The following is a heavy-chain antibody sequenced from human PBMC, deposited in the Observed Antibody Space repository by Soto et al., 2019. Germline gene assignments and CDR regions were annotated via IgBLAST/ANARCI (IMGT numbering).Heavy chain of an antibody. CDR2: IFTRGTA. CDR3: TKLWGYYFES. D-gene: IGHD3-22*01. J-gene: IGHJ4*02. CDR1: GFSANDNY. V-gene: IGHV3-53*01. Sequence: GGSLRLSCTASGFSANDNYMAWVRQAPGKSPEWVAVIFTRGTAHYADSVTGRFTFSRDNSKRTLNLQLNNLRAEDTAVYYCTKLWGYYFESWGQGTMVTVYS.